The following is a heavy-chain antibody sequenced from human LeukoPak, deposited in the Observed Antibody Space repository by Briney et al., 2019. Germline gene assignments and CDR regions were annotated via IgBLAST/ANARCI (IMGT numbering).Heavy chain of an antibody. V-gene: IGHV4-61*08. J-gene: IGHJ4*02. Sequence: SETLSLTCTVSGGSVTRSDYYWSWIRQPPGKGLEWIGYIYYSGSTNYNPSLKSRVTISVDTSKNQFSLKLSSVTAADTAVYYCARHGIGYCSSTSCSWGSDYWGQGTLVTVSS. CDR3: ARHGIGYCSSTSCSWGSDY. CDR1: GGSVTRSDYY. CDR2: IYYSGST. D-gene: IGHD2-2*01.